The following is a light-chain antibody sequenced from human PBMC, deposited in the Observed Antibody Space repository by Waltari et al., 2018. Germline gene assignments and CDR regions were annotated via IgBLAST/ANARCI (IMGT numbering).Light chain of an antibody. V-gene: IGKV3-20*01. CDR1: QSVTSSY. J-gene: IGKJ1*01. CDR2: SAS. CDR3: QQYGSSPPT. Sequence: EIVLTQSPGTLSLSPGERVTLSCRASQSVTSSYLAWYQQKPGQAPRPLIYSASNRATGIPDMFSGSGSGTDFTLSISRLEPEDFAVYCCQQYGSSPPTFGQGTKVEIK.